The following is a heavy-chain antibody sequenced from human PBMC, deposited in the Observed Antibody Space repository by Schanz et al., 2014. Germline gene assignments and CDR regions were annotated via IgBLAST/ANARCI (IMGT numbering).Heavy chain of an antibody. Sequence: EVQLVESEGGLVQPGGSLRLSWEGSGFSFSDYWMSWVRQAPGKGQEWVGNIKQDGRGKYIGALGRGRLTISGTNARXXXXLQMNSLRXXDXXXXXXARAGCINGACKYGMDVWGQGTTVTVSS. CDR1: GFSFSDYW. CDR3: ARAGCINGACKYGMDV. V-gene: IGHV3-7*01. D-gene: IGHD2-8*01. J-gene: IGHJ6*02. CDR2: IKQDGRGK.